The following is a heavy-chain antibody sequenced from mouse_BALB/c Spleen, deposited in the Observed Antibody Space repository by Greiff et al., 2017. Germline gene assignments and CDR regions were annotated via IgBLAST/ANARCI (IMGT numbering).Heavy chain of an antibody. V-gene: IGHV3-2*02. CDR2: ISYSGST. J-gene: IGHJ2*01. Sequence: EVQLQESGPGLVKPSQSLSLTCTVTGYSITSDYAWYWIRQFPGNKLEWMGYISYSGSTSYNPSLKSRISITRDTSKNQFFLQLNSVTTEDTATYYCARSDDGYSDYWGQGTTLTVSS. D-gene: IGHD2-3*01. CDR3: ARSDDGYSDY. CDR1: GYSITSDYA.